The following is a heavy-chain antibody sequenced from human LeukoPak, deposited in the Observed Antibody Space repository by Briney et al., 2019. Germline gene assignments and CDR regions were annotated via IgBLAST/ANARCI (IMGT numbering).Heavy chain of an antibody. J-gene: IGHJ5*02. CDR2: INPNSGGT. V-gene: IGHV1-2*02. CDR1: GYTFTGYY. CDR3: ASTNPLSWGGGWFDP. D-gene: IGHD3-16*01. Sequence: GASVKVSCKASGYTFTGYYMHWVRQAPGQGLEWMGWINPNSGGTNYAQKFQGRVTMTRDTSISTAYMELSRLRSDDTAVYYCASTNPLSWGGGWFDPWGQGTLVTVSS.